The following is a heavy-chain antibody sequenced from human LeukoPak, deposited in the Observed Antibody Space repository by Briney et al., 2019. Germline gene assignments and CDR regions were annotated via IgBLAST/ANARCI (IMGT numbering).Heavy chain of an antibody. V-gene: IGHV4-39*01. CDR2: IYSSVYT. J-gene: IGHJ5*02. CDR3: ARGSDDYRLGNH. D-gene: IGHD4-11*01. Sequence: SETLSLSCSVSGDSFDNSYCWTWVRQPPGKRPEWIGTIYSSVYTYYNPSLRSRATTSGDTSKNLFSLKLISVTAADTAVYYCARGSDDYRLGNHWGHGTLVTVST. CDR1: GDSFDNSYC.